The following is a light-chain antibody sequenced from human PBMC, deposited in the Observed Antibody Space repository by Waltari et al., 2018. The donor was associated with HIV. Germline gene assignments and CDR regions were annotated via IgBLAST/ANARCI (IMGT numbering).Light chain of an antibody. CDR2: GNT. Sequence: QSVLTQPPSVSGAPGQRVPISCTGRSPNIGAGSVVHWYQQLPGTAPKLLIYGNTNRPSGVSDRFSGSKSGTSASLAITGLQAEDEADYYCQSYDSRQSGFWVFGGGTTLTVL. J-gene: IGLJ3*02. CDR1: SPNIGAGSV. CDR3: QSYDSRQSGFWV. V-gene: IGLV1-40*01.